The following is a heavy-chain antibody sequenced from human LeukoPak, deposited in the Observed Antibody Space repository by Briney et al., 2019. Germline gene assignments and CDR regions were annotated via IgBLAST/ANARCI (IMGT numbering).Heavy chain of an antibody. J-gene: IGHJ5*01. CDR3: ARGTVGDYNWFDS. Sequence: GGSLRLSCAASGFTFSSYWMHWVRQVPGKGLVWVSRINNDGSSTSYADSVKGRFTISRDNAKNMLYLQMNSLRAEDTAVYYCARGTVGDYNWFDSWGQGTLVTVSS. CDR1: GFTFSSYW. D-gene: IGHD3-16*01. V-gene: IGHV3-74*01. CDR2: INNDGSST.